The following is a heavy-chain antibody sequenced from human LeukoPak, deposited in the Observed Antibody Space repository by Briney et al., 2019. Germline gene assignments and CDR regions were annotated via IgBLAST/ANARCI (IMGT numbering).Heavy chain of an antibody. CDR3: ARGGNYYDSSGPDVGDY. J-gene: IGHJ4*02. Sequence: PSETLSLTCTVSGGSISSSSYYWGWIRQPPGKGLEWIGSIYYSGSTYYNPSLKSRVTMSVDTSKNQFSLKLSSVTAADTAVYYCARGGNYYDSSGPDVGDYWGQGTLVTVSS. D-gene: IGHD3-22*01. V-gene: IGHV4-39*07. CDR2: IYYSGST. CDR1: GGSISSSSYY.